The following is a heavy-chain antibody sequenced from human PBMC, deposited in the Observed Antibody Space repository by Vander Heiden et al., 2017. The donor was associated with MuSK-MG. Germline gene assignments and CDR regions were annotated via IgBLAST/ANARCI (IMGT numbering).Heavy chain of an antibody. J-gene: IGHJ4*02. CDR2: IWYDGSNK. CDR3: AKDQRGYEDY. V-gene: IGHV3-33*06. D-gene: IGHD5-18*01. CDR1: GFTFSSYG. Sequence: QVHLVESGGGVVQPGRSLRLSCAASGFTFSSYGMHWVREAPGKGLEWVAVIWYDGSNKYYADSVKGRFTISRDNSKNTLYLQMNSLRAEDTAVYYCAKDQRGYEDYWGQGTLVTVSS.